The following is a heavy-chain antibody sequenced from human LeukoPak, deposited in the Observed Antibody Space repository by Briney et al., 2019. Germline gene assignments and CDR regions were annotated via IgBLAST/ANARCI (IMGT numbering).Heavy chain of an antibody. V-gene: IGHV3-30-3*01. D-gene: IGHD6-13*01. Sequence: GGSLRFSCAASGFTFSSYAMSWVRQAPGKGLEWVAVISYDGSNKYYADSVKGRFTISRDNSKNTLYLQMNSLRPEDTAVYYCAREWGAAVDYWGQGTLVTVSS. J-gene: IGHJ4*02. CDR2: ISYDGSNK. CDR1: GFTFSSYA. CDR3: AREWGAAVDY.